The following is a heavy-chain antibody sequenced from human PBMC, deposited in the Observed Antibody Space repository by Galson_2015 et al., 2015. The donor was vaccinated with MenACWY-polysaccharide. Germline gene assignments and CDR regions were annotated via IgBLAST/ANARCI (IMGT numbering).Heavy chain of an antibody. CDR1: GFTFSSYS. J-gene: IGHJ4*02. Sequence: SLRLSCAASGFTFSSYSMNWVRQPPGKGLEWVSSITSTSSYIYYADSVKGRFTISRDNAKNSLYLQMNSLRAEDTAVYYCANAGCLSNSCYPSDYWGQGTLVTVSS. CDR2: ITSTSSYI. V-gene: IGHV3-21*01. D-gene: IGHD2-2*01. CDR3: ANAGCLSNSCYPSDY.